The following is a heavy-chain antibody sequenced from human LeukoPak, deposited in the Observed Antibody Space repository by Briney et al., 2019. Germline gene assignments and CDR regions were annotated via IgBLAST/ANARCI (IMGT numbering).Heavy chain of an antibody. D-gene: IGHD3-10*01. V-gene: IGHV1-69*13. J-gene: IGHJ4*02. CDR1: GGTFSSYA. CDR2: IIPIFGTA. CDR3: ARAAGFGELYDY. Sequence: ASVKVSCKASGGTFSSYAISWVRQAPGQGLEWMGGIIPIFGTANYAQKFQGRVTITADESRSTAYMELSSLRSEDTAVYYCARAAGFGELYDYWGQGTLVTVSS.